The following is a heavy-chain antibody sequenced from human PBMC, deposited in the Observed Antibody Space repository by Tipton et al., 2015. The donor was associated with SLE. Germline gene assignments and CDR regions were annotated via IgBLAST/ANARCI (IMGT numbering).Heavy chain of an antibody. CDR2: IYPDDSDT. J-gene: IGHJ3*02. CDR1: GYIFTSYW. V-gene: IGHV5-51*03. Sequence: VQLVQSGAEVTKPGESLKISCKGSGYIFTSYWIGWVRQMPGKGLEWMGFIYPDDSDTRYSPSFQGQVTISADKSISTAYLQWSSLKASDTAMYYCATTVDSSTDAFDIWGQGTMVTVSS. CDR3: ATTVDSSTDAFDI. D-gene: IGHD6-19*01.